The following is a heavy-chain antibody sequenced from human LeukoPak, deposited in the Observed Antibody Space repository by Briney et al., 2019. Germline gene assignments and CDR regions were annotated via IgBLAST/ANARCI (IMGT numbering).Heavy chain of an antibody. V-gene: IGHV1-2*02. D-gene: IGHD1-26*01. Sequence: ASVKVSCKASGYTFTGYFMHWVRQAPGQGLEWMGWINPYSGGTNYAQKFQGRVTMTRDTSISTAYMELSRLRAADTAVYYCAREVGATRVFDYWGQGTLVTVSS. J-gene: IGHJ4*02. CDR3: AREVGATRVFDY. CDR1: GYTFTGYF. CDR2: INPYSGGT.